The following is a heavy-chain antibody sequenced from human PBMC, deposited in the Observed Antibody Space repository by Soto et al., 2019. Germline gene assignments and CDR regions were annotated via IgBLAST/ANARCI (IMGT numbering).Heavy chain of an antibody. D-gene: IGHD6-19*01. J-gene: IGHJ3*02. CDR2: ILYDGSDK. CDR1: GFTFSSYG. V-gene: IGHV3-30*18. Sequence: PGGSLRLSCAASGFTFSSYGMHWVRQAPGKGLEWVAVILYDGSDKYYADSVKGRFTISRDNSKNTLYLQLNSLRAEDTAVYYCAKTTDGWFSAFEIWGQGTMVTVSS. CDR3: AKTTDGWFSAFEI.